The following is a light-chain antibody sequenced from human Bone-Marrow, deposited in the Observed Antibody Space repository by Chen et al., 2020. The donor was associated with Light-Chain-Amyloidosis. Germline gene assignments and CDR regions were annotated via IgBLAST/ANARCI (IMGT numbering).Light chain of an antibody. CDR3: SSYTSSSSL. J-gene: IGLJ3*02. CDR2: DVS. CDR1: SSDVGGYIY. V-gene: IGLV2-14*03. Sequence: QSALTQPASVSGSPGQSITISCTGTSSDVGGYIYVSWYQQHPDKAPKLMIYDVSNRPSGVSNRCSGSKSGNTASLTISGLQAEDEADYYCSSYTSSSSLFGGGTKLTVL.